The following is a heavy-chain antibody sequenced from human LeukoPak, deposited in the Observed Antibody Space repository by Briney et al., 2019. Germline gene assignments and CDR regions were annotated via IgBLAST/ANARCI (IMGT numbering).Heavy chain of an antibody. CDR3: ARVDITMIVVVITRFDY. Sequence: ASVKVSCKASGGTFTSYGISWVRQAPGQGLEWMGWISAYNGNTNYAQKLQGRVTMTTDTSTSTAYMELRSLRSDDTAVYYCARVDITMIVVVITRFDYWGQGTLVTVSS. J-gene: IGHJ4*02. CDR2: ISAYNGNT. D-gene: IGHD3-22*01. CDR1: GGTFTSYG. V-gene: IGHV1-18*01.